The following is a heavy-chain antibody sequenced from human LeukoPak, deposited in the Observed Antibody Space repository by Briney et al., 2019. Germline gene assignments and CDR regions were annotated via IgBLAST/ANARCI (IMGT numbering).Heavy chain of an antibody. D-gene: IGHD2-8*01. CDR3: ARVMVLMVYAGLDAFDI. CDR2: IKQDGSEK. Sequence: GGSLRLSCAASGFTFSSYWMSWVRQAPGKGLEWVANIKQDGSEKYYVDSGKGRFTISRDNAKNSLYLQMNSLRAEDTAVYYCARVMVLMVYAGLDAFDIWGQGTMVTVSS. CDR1: GFTFSSYW. V-gene: IGHV3-7*01. J-gene: IGHJ3*02.